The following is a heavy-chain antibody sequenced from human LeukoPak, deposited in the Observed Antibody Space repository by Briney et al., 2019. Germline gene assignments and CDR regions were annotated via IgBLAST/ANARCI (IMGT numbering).Heavy chain of an antibody. CDR3: ASATSFDYDFWSGYYLY. Sequence: PGGSLRLSCAASGFTFSSYSMNWVRQAPGKGLEWVSSISSSSSYIYYADSVKGRFTISRDNAKNSLYLQMNSLRAEDTAVYYCASATSFDYDFWSGYYLYWGQGTLVTVSS. J-gene: IGHJ4*02. CDR2: ISSSSSYI. V-gene: IGHV3-21*01. D-gene: IGHD3-3*01. CDR1: GFTFSSYS.